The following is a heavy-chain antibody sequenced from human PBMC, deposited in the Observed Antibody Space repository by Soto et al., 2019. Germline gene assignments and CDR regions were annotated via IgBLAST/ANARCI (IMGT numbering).Heavy chain of an antibody. CDR3: AKASLKGITFGGVIADY. J-gene: IGHJ4*02. D-gene: IGHD3-16*02. CDR2: ISWDGGST. CDR1: GFTFDDYT. V-gene: IGHV3-43*01. Sequence: EVQLVESGGVVVQPGGSLRLSCAASGFTFDDYTMHWVRQAPGKGLEWVSLISWDGGSTYYADSVKGRFTISRDNSKNSLYLQMNSLRTEDTALYYCAKASLKGITFGGVIADYWGQGTLVTVSS.